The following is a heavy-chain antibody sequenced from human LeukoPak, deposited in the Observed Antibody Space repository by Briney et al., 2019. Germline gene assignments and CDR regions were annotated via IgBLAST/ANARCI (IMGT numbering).Heavy chain of an antibody. CDR3: ARAPKYLQWLVRGFDY. V-gene: IGHV4-39*07. CDR2: INHSGST. CDR1: GGSISSSSYY. D-gene: IGHD6-19*01. Sequence: SETLSLTCTVSGGSISSSSYYWSWIRQPPGKGLEWIGEINHSGSTNYNPSLKSRVTISVDTSKNQFSLKLSSVTAADTAVYYCARAPKYLQWLVRGFDYWGQGTLVTVSS. J-gene: IGHJ4*02.